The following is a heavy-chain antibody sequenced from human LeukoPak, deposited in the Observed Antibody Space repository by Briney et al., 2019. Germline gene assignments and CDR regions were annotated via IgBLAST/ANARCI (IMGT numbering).Heavy chain of an antibody. D-gene: IGHD3-3*01. CDR2: IYYSGST. CDR3: ARVPPYDFWSGYFDY. V-gene: IGHV4-30-4*08. J-gene: IGHJ4*02. CDR1: GGSISSGDYY. Sequence: PSQTLSLTCTVSGGSISSGDYYWSWIRQPTGKGLEWIGYIYYSGSTYYNPSLKSRVTISVDTSKNQFSLKLSSVTAADTAVYYCARVPPYDFWSGYFDYWGQGTLVTVSS.